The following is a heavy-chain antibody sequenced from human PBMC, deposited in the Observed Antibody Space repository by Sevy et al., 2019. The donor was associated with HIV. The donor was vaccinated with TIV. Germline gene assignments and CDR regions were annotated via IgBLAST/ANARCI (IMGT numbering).Heavy chain of an antibody. V-gene: IGHV3-21*01. Sequence: GGSLRLSCAASGFTFSSYARNWVRQAPGKGLEWVSSINAISSNRYYADSVKGRFTISRDNAENSLYLKMNSVRAEDTAVYYCARDLFSGGNAVYGYWGQGTLVTVSS. CDR2: INAISSNR. D-gene: IGHD2-15*01. J-gene: IGHJ4*02. CDR3: ARDLFSGGNAVYGY. CDR1: GFTFSSYA.